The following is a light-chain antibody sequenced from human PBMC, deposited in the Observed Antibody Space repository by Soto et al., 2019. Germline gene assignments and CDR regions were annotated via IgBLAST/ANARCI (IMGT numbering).Light chain of an antibody. J-gene: IGKJ4*02. CDR1: QTISSS. CDR3: QQYNSFSPRT. V-gene: IGKV1-5*03. CDR2: KAS. Sequence: IQMPQSPTTLSGSVGDRVTITCRSSQTISSSLAWYQQKPGKAPKLLIYKASTLKSGVPSRFSGSGSGTEFTLTISSLQPDDFATYYCQQYNSFSPRTFGEGTKVDIK.